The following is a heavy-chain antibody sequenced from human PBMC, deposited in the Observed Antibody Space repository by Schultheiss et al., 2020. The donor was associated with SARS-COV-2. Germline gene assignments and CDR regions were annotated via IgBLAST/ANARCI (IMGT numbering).Heavy chain of an antibody. V-gene: IGHV3-30*03. CDR2: IAFDGSEA. CDR1: RFSFNIYG. CDR3: TTDGWNQTAREGMDV. J-gene: IGHJ6*02. D-gene: IGHD1-1*01. Sequence: GGSLRLSFAASRFSFNIYGMNWVRQAPGKGLEWVAAIAFDGSEAKYAHFVEGRFTISRDNSKNTLYLQMNSLRAEDTAVYYCTTDGWNQTAREGMDVWGQGTTVTVSS.